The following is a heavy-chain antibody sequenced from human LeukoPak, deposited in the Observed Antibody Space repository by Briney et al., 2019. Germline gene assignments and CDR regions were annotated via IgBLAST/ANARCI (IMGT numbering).Heavy chain of an antibody. V-gene: IGHV4-34*01. D-gene: IGHD3-10*01. CDR3: ARSYGSGSFNWFDP. J-gene: IGHJ5*02. CDR2: INHSGST. Sequence: LSLTXXXSGGXXXGYYWSWIRQPPGKGLEWIGEINHSGSTNYNPSLKSRVTISVDTSKNQFSLKLSSVTAADTAVYYCARSYGSGSFNWFDPWGQGTLVTVSS. CDR1: GGXXXGYY.